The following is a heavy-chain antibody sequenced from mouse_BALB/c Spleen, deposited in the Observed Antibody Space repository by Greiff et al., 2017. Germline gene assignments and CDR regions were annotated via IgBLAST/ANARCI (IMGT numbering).Heavy chain of an antibody. CDR2: IDPETGGT. J-gene: IGHJ3*01. CDR1: GYTFTDYE. Sequence: VQLQESGAELVRPGASVTLSCKASGYTFTDYEMHWVKQTPVHGLEWIGAIDPETGGTAYNQKFKGKATLTADKSSSTAYMELRSLTSEDSAVYYCTRKEYGKPAGFAYWGQGTLVTVSA. D-gene: IGHD2-10*02. CDR3: TRKEYGKPAGFAY. V-gene: IGHV1-15*01.